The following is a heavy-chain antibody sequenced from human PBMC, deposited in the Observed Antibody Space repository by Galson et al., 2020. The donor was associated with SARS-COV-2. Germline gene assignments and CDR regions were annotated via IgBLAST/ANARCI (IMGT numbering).Heavy chain of an antibody. J-gene: IGHJ4*02. D-gene: IGHD3-10*01. Sequence: GGSLRLSCVVSGFTLSDYDMHWVRQAPGMGLEWVAVISYDGSKTYYADSVKGRFTVSRDSAENTLYLNVNNLRAEDTAVYFCANGGGATVARALMIVPFNYWGQGTLVTVSS. CDR3: ANGGGATVARALMIVPFNY. CDR1: GFTLSDYD. CDR2: ISYDGSKT. V-gene: IGHV3-30*18.